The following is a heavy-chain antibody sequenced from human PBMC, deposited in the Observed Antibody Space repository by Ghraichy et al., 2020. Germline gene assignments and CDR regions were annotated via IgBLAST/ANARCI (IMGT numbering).Heavy chain of an antibody. J-gene: IGHJ4*02. CDR1: GCSISSSGYY. D-gene: IGHD5-24*01. CDR3: ARLKPNGHNPYYFFDY. V-gene: IGHV4-39*01. CDR2: IYYSESST. Sequence: ESLNISCTVSGCSISSSGYYWGWIRQPPGKGLQWIGSIYYSESSTYYNPSLKSRVTISVDTSKRQFSLKLSFVSAADTAVYYCARLKPNGHNPYYFFDYWGQGTLVTVSS.